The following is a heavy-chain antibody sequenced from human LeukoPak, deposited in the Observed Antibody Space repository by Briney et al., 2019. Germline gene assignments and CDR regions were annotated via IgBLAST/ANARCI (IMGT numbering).Heavy chain of an antibody. CDR1: GFTFSSYS. Sequence: GGSLRLSCAASGFTFSSYSMNWVRQAPGKGLEWVSSISSSSSYIYYADSVKGRFTISRDNAKNSLHLQMNSLRAEDTAVYYCARDSSWHVPVPENPVAFDYWGQGTLVTVSS. V-gene: IGHV3-21*01. CDR3: ARDSSWHVPVPENPVAFDY. CDR2: ISSSSSYI. J-gene: IGHJ4*02. D-gene: IGHD6-13*01.